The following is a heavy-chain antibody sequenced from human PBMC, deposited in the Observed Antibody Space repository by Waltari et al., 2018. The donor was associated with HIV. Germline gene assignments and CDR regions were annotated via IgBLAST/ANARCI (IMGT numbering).Heavy chain of an antibody. CDR3: VKDVTLSYYGFYYSGLDV. CDR2: IGVEGGVR. V-gene: IGHV3-74*03. D-gene: IGHD2-21*01. CDR1: GFAFRSPW. J-gene: IGHJ6*02. Sequence: VESGGTAVQPGGSLTLSCSAAGFAFRSPWMHWVRLSPGKGLVGVASIGVEGGVRKYADMVAGRFTISRDNGKNMLVLEMKSLRVEDSGIYFCVKDVTLSYYGFYYSGLDVWGPGTTVTV.